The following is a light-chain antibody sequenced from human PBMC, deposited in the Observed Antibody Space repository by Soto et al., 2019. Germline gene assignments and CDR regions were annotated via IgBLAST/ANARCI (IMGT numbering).Light chain of an antibody. V-gene: IGKV3-15*01. J-gene: IGKJ2*01. CDR2: GAS. CDR3: LQYNTWPPAYT. CDR1: QSVSSN. Sequence: EIVMTQSPATLSVSPGERATLSCRASQSVSSNLAWYQQKPGQAPRLLIYGASNGATGIPARFSGSGSGTEFTLTINSLQSEDFAVYYCLQYNTWPPAYTFGQGTKLEI.